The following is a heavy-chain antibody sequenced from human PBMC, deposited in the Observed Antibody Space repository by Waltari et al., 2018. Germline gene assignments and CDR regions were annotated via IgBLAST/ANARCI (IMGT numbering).Heavy chain of an antibody. CDR2: IYHSGST. D-gene: IGHD6-6*01. CDR3: ARQSGDLAARPWYFDY. CDR1: GYSISSGYS. Sequence: QVQLQESGPGLVTPSETLSLTCAVSGYSISSGYSWGWIRQPPGKGLEWIGSIYHSGSTYYNPSLKSRVTISVDTSKNQFSLKLSSVTAADTAVYYCARQSGDLAARPWYFDYWGQGTLVTVSS. V-gene: IGHV4-38-2*01. J-gene: IGHJ4*02.